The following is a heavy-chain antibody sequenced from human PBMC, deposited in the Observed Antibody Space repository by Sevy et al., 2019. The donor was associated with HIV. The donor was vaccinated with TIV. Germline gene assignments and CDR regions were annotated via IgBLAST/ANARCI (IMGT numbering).Heavy chain of an antibody. CDR2: ISGSGYAT. CDR1: GFTFDSYA. D-gene: IGHD3-3*01. CDR3: AKARVTVFGVVVTFDS. J-gene: IGHJ4*02. Sequence: GGSLRLSCAASGFTFDSYAMHWVRQVAGKGLEWVSTISGSGYATYYADSVKGRFIFSRDTSRNTLYLQMNSLRVEDSAVYFCAKARVTVFGVVVTFDSWGQGTLVTVSS. V-gene: IGHV3-23*01.